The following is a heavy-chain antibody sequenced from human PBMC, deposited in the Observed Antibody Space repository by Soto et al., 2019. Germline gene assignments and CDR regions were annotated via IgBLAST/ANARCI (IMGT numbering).Heavy chain of an antibody. D-gene: IGHD4-17*01. Sequence: QPGGSLRLSCAASGFTVSSNYMSWVRQAPGKGLEWVSVIYTGGSTYYADSVKGRFTFSRDNSKNTLYLQMNSLRAEDTAVYYCARAYGGNPALFDPWGQGTLVTVSS. CDR2: IYTGGST. V-gene: IGHV3-53*01. J-gene: IGHJ5*02. CDR3: ARAYGGNPALFDP. CDR1: GFTVSSNY.